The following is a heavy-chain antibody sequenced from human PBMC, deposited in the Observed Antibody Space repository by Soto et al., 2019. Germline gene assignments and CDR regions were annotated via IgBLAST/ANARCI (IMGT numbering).Heavy chain of an antibody. V-gene: IGHV3-21*01. CDR3: ARAGGIAAAGNWFDP. D-gene: IGHD6-13*01. Sequence: GGSLRLSCAASGFTFSSYSMNWVRQAPGKGLEWVSSISSSSSYIYYADSVKGRFTISRDNAKNSLYLQMNSLRAEDTAVYYCARAGGIAAAGNWFDPWGQGTLVTVSS. J-gene: IGHJ5*02. CDR1: GFTFSSYS. CDR2: ISSSSSYI.